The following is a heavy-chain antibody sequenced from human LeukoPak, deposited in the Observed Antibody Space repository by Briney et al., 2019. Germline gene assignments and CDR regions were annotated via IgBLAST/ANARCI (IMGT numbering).Heavy chain of an antibody. CDR1: GFTFDDYA. Sequence: GRSLRLSRAASGFTFDDYAMHWVRQAPGKGLEWVSGISWNSGSIGYADSVKGRFTISRDNAKNSLYLQMNSLRAEDTALYYCAKDIVGGFDPWGQGTLVTVSS. V-gene: IGHV3-9*01. D-gene: IGHD3-16*01. CDR2: ISWNSGSI. J-gene: IGHJ5*02. CDR3: AKDIVGGFDP.